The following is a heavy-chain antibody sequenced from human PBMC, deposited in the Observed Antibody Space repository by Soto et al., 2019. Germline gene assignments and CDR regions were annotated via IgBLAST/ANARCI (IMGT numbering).Heavy chain of an antibody. CDR2: IYHSGST. J-gene: IGHJ4*02. CDR1: GGSITYINYHY. CDR3: ARSQTTVTSYDY. D-gene: IGHD4-17*01. Sequence: SETLCLSCTVSGGSITYINYHYCSWFRQPPGKGLEWIGYIYHSGSTNYNPSLKSRVTISVDRSKNQFSLKLSSVTAADTAVYYCARSQTTVTSYDYWGQGTLVTSPQ. V-gene: IGHV4-61*05.